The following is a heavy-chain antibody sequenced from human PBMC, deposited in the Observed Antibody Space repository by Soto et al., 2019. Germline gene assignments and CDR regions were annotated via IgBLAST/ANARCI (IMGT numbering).Heavy chain of an antibody. J-gene: IGHJ4*02. CDR2: ISAHNGNT. Sequence: QVHLVQSGAEVKKPGASVKVSCKGSGYAFTTYGITWVRQAPGQGLEWMGWISAHNGNTNYAQKLQGRVTVTRDTSTSTVYMELRSLRSDDTDVYYCARGRYWDYWGQGALVTVSS. CDR3: ARGRYWDY. CDR1: GYAFTTYG. D-gene: IGHD2-8*02. V-gene: IGHV1-18*01.